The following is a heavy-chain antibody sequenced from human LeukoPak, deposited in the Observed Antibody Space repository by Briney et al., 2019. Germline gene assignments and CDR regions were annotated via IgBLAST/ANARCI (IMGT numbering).Heavy chain of an antibody. Sequence: GESLKISCKGSGYSFTSYWIGWERQMPGKGLEWMGIIYPGDSDTRYSPSFQGQVTISADKSISTAYLQWSSLKASDTAMYYCARRVGYNWNHIDRNWFDPWGQGTLVTVSS. D-gene: IGHD1-14*01. J-gene: IGHJ5*02. CDR1: GYSFTSYW. CDR3: ARRVGYNWNHIDRNWFDP. CDR2: IYPGDSDT. V-gene: IGHV5-51*01.